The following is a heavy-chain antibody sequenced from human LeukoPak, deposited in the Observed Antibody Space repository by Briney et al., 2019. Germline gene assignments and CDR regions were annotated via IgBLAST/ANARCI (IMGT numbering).Heavy chain of an antibody. Sequence: SETLSLTCAVYGGSFSGHYWGWIRQPPGKGLEWIGEINHSGSTNYNPSLKSRVTISVDTSKNQFSLKLSSVTAADTAVYYCARFATSGAIDYWGQGTLVTVSS. D-gene: IGHD1-26*01. CDR3: ARFATSGAIDY. CDR2: INHSGST. J-gene: IGHJ4*02. V-gene: IGHV4-34*01. CDR1: GGSFSGHY.